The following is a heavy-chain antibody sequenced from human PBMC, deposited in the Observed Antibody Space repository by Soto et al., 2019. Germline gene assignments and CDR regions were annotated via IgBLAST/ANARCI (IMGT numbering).Heavy chain of an antibody. J-gene: IGHJ4*02. Sequence: QVQLVQSGAEVKKPGSSVKVSCKASGGTFSSYTISWVRQAPGQGLEWMGRIIPILGIANSAQKFQGRVTITADKSTSTAYMELSSLRSADTAVYYCARDVFYNWGLGHWGKGTLVTFSS. CDR1: GGTFSSYT. CDR3: ARDVFYNWGLGH. V-gene: IGHV1-69*08. D-gene: IGHD1-1*01. CDR2: IIPILGIA.